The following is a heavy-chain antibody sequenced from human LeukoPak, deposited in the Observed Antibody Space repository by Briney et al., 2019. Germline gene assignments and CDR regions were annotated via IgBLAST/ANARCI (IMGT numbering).Heavy chain of an antibody. J-gene: IGHJ4*02. Sequence: GGSLRLSCAASGFTFSSFVLSWVRQAPGKGLEWVSAVRGSGGNTYYADSVQGRFTISRDNAKNSLFLQMNSLRAEDTAVYYCARLPAYCSSTSCYYDYWGQGTLVTVSS. V-gene: IGHV3-23*01. CDR2: VRGSGGNT. D-gene: IGHD2-2*01. CDR3: ARLPAYCSSTSCYYDY. CDR1: GFTFSSFV.